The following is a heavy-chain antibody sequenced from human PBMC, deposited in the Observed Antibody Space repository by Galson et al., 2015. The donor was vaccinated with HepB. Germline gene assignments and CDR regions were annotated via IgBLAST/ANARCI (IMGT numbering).Heavy chain of an antibody. Sequence: ALRLSCAASGFTFSSYGIHCVRQAPGKGLEWVAVIWYDGSNKYYADSVKGRFTISRDNSKNTLYLQMNSLRAEDTAVYYCARDLQPAAILLTVAGNKGAFDIWGQGTMVTVSS. D-gene: IGHD2-2*01. CDR3: ARDLQPAAILLTVAGNKGAFDI. J-gene: IGHJ3*02. V-gene: IGHV3-33*01. CDR2: IWYDGSNK. CDR1: GFTFSSYG.